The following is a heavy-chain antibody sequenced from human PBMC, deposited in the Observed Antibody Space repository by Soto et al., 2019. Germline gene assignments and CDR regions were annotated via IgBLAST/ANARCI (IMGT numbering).Heavy chain of an antibody. CDR1: GYTFTSYD. D-gene: IGHD3-22*01. Sequence: QVQLVQSGAEVKKPGASLKVSCKASGYTFTSYDINSVRQATGQGLEWMGWMNPNSGNTGYAQKFQGRVTMTRNTSRSTAHMELRSLRSEDTGVYYCASGRKQVVNVYWGQGTLVTVSS. CDR3: ASGRKQVVNVY. CDR2: MNPNSGNT. J-gene: IGHJ4*02. V-gene: IGHV1-8*01.